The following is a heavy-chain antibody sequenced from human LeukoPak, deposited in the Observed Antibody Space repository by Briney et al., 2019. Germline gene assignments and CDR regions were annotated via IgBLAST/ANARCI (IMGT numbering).Heavy chain of an antibody. CDR1: GYSFNTYW. V-gene: IGHV5-51*01. D-gene: IGHD3-10*01. CDR3: ATYSSGMAYDYFDY. J-gene: IGHJ4*02. Sequence: LGESLKISCKGSGYSFNTYWIGWVRQMPGKGLEWMGIIYPGDSDTKYSPSFQGQVTISADKSISTAYLQWSSLKASDTAMYYCATYSSGMAYDYFDYWGQGTLVTVPS. CDR2: IYPGDSDT.